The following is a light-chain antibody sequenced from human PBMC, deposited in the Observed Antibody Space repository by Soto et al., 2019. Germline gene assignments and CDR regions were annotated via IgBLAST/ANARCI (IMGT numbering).Light chain of an antibody. J-gene: IGKJ1*01. CDR2: AAS. Sequence: DIQMTQSPSSLSASIGDRVTISCRASQDIGAYVNWYQHKQGKAPRVLMYAASNLKSGVPPRFSGSGVGRDFTLTISDLQPVYFATYYCQHSYCTRTFGQGTKVGI. CDR1: QDIGAY. V-gene: IGKV1-39*01. CDR3: QHSYCTRT.